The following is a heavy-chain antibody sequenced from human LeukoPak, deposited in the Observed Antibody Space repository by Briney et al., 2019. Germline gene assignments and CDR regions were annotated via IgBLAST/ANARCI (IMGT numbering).Heavy chain of an antibody. J-gene: IGHJ4*02. D-gene: IGHD3-16*01. CDR1: GFSFNNYG. Sequence: PGGSLRLSGAASGFSFNNYGMTWVRRAPGTGLEWVSTISSDGRNTHYADSVRGRFTNSRDNSKNTLYLQLNGLSADDTGLYYCATDVGGAMFDYWGQGTLVTVYS. V-gene: IGHV3-23*01. CDR3: ATDVGGAMFDY. CDR2: ISSDGRNT.